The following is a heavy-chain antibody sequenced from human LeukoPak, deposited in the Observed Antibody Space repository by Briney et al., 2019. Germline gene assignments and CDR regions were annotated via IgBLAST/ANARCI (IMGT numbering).Heavy chain of an antibody. CDR2: INHSGST. CDR3: AWPEAVTPHEAFDI. D-gene: IGHD4-17*01. V-gene: IGHV4-34*01. Sequence: PSETLSLTCAVYGGSFSGYYWSWIRQPPGKGLEWIGEINHSGSTNYNPSLKSRVTISVDTSKNQFSLKLSSVTAADTAVYYCAWPEAVTPHEAFDIWGQGTMVTVSS. J-gene: IGHJ3*02. CDR1: GGSFSGYY.